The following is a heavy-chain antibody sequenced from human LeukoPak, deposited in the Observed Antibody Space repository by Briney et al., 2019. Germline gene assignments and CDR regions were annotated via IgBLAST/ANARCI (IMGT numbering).Heavy chain of an antibody. J-gene: IGHJ3*02. V-gene: IGHV4-59*01. CDR1: GYSISSYY. CDR2: IYYTGIT. CDR3: ARYCSTSGTKAFGI. D-gene: IGHD3-10*01. Sequence: PSETLSLTCTVSGYSISSYYWSWVRQPPGKGLEWNGYIYYTGITKYNPSLKSRVTMSVDTSKNQFSLKLTSVTAADTAVYYCARYCSTSGTKAFGIWGQGTMVTVSS.